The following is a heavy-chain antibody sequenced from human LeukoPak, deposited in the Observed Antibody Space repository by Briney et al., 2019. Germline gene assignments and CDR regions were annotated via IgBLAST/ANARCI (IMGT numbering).Heavy chain of an antibody. D-gene: IGHD2-21*01. V-gene: IGHV3-74*01. CDR3: ARYVVASACFDS. CDR2: MNSDGTVT. CDR1: GFTLSGYW. J-gene: IGHJ4*02. Sequence: GGSLRLSXAASGFTLSGYWMHWIRQAQGEGLVWVSRMNSDGTVTTYADSVRGRFTISRDNAKNTLYLQMSSLRAEDTAVYYCARYVVASACFDSWGQGTPVTVSS.